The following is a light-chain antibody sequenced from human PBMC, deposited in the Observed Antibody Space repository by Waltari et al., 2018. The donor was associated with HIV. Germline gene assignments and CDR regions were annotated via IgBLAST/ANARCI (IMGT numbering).Light chain of an antibody. V-gene: IGKV3-15*01. CDR3: QQYNNWPLT. CDR2: GAS. CDR1: QSVSSN. J-gene: IGKJ4*01. Sequence: ERVMTQSPATLSGSPGERATLSCRASQSVSSNLAWYQQTPGQSPRLLIYGASTRATGIPARFSGSGSGTDFTLTIGSLQSEDFAVYYCQQYNNWPLTFGGGTTVEIK.